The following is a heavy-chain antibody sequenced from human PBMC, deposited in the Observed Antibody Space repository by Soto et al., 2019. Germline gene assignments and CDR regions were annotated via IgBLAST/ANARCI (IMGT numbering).Heavy chain of an antibody. CDR3: ARDGSSTHLYYGLDV. CDR2: IWYDGTKK. CDR1: GFTFSSYG. Sequence: GSLLLTCTASGFTFSSYGMHWVRQAPGKGLEWVAVIWYDGTKKDYVDSVQVRFTVSRDNSRNTVHLQMNSLRADDMAIYYCARDGSSTHLYYGLDVWGQGTLVTVS. D-gene: IGHD1-26*01. J-gene: IGHJ6*02. V-gene: IGHV3-33*08.